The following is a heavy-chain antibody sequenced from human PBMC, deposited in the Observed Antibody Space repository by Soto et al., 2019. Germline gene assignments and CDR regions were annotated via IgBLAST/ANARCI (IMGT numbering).Heavy chain of an antibody. CDR3: ARFILTGRNYYYYGMDV. CDR1: GFTFSSYS. Sequence: EVQLVESGGGLVKPGGSLRLSCAASGFTFSSYSMIWVRQAPGKGLEWVSSISSSSSYIYYADSVKGRFTISRDNAKKSLYLQMNSLRAEDTAVYYCARFILTGRNYYYYGMDVWGQGTTVTVSS. CDR2: ISSSSSYI. J-gene: IGHJ6*02. V-gene: IGHV3-21*01. D-gene: IGHD3-9*01.